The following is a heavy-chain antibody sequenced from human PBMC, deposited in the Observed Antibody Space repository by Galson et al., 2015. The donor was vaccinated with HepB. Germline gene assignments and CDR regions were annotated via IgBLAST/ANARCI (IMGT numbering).Heavy chain of an antibody. V-gene: IGHV1-18*03. CDR2: ISSYNGDT. J-gene: IGHJ5*02. CDR3: ARGALVVVVGATQNNWFGP. D-gene: IGHD2-15*01. Sequence: SVKVSCKASGYKLTNYGINWVRQAPGQGLEWMGWISSYNGDTKYAQKFQGRVTMTTDTSTSTAYMELRSLRSDDMAVYYCARGALVVVVGATQNNWFGPWGQGTLVTVSS. CDR1: GYKLTNYG.